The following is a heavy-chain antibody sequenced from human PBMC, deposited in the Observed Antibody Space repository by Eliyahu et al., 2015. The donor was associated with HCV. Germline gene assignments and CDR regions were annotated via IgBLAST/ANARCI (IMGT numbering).Heavy chain of an antibody. CDR2: ISGSGGST. D-gene: IGHD3-22*01. Sequence: EVQLLESGGGLVQPGGSLRLSCAASGFTFSSYAMSWVRQAPGKGLEWVSAISGSGGSTYYADSVKGRFTISRDNSKNTLYLQMNSLRAEDTAVYYCAKDLTKAYYYDSSGYYPLYYYYGMDVWGQGTTVTVSS. CDR3: AKDLTKAYYYDSSGYYPLYYYYGMDV. J-gene: IGHJ6*02. V-gene: IGHV3-23*01. CDR1: GFTFSSYA.